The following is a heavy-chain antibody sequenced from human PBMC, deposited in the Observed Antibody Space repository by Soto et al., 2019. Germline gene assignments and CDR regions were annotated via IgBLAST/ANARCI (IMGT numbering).Heavy chain of an antibody. Sequence: QVQLVQSGDEVKKPGASVKVSCKASGYIFVNYGIAWVRQAPGQGLEWMGWISPYTGNTHSATKVQGRLTMTTDTSTSTPYMDRGSLTSDDTAVYYCVMVHNYVTPTPPDAWGQGTTVTVSS. D-gene: IGHD3-16*01. CDR3: VMVHNYVTPTPPDA. V-gene: IGHV1-18*01. CDR2: ISPYTGNT. J-gene: IGHJ6*02. CDR1: GYIFVNYG.